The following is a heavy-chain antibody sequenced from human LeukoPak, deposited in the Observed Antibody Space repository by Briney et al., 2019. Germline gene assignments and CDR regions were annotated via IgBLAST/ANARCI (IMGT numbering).Heavy chain of an antibody. CDR1: GYTFTSYY. CDR3: ARGPWIDMIVVDNDY. V-gene: IGHV1-46*01. J-gene: IGHJ4*02. Sequence: GASVKVSCKASGYTFTSYYMHWVRQAPGQGLEWMGIINPSGGSTSYAQKFQGRVTMTRDTSTSTVYMELSRLRSDDTAVYYCARGPWIDMIVVDNDYWGQGTLVTVSS. D-gene: IGHD3-22*01. CDR2: INPSGGST.